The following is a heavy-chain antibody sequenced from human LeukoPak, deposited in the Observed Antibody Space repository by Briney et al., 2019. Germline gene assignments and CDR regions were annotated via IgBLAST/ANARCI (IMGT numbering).Heavy chain of an antibody. V-gene: IGHV1-46*01. CDR3: ATSKPECSGGSCYSEIGPPYFDY. J-gene: IGHJ4*02. Sequence: ASVKVSCTASGYTFTSYYMHWVRQAPGRGLEWMGIINPSGGSTSYAQKFQGRVTMTRDTSTSTVYMELSSLRSEDTAVYYCATSKPECSGGSCYSEIGPPYFDYWGQGTLVTVSS. D-gene: IGHD2-15*01. CDR1: GYTFTSYY. CDR2: INPSGGST.